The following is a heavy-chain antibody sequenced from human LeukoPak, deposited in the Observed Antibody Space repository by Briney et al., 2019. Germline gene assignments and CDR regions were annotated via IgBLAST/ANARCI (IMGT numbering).Heavy chain of an antibody. D-gene: IGHD5-12*01. CDR2: IYYSGST. V-gene: IGHV4-59*01. Sequence: VQPSETLSLTCTVSGASISSYYWSWIRQPPGTGLEWIGYIYYSGSTNYNPSLKSRVTISVDTSKNQFSLKLSSVTAADTAFYYCARSGYDSNYFDYWGQGTLVTVSS. CDR1: GASISSYY. CDR3: ARSGYDSNYFDY. J-gene: IGHJ4*02.